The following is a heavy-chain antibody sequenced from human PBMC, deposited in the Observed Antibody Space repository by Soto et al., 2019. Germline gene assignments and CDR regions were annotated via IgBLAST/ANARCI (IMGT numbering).Heavy chain of an antibody. J-gene: IGHJ4*02. Sequence: GGSLRLSXAASGFTFSSYSMNWVRQAPGKGLEWVSSIISSTSDIHYADSVKGRFTISRDNAKNSLYLQMNSLRAEDTAVYYCARVRYSSGWGPYGYWGQGTLVTVSS. CDR1: GFTFSSYS. V-gene: IGHV3-21*01. D-gene: IGHD6-19*01. CDR3: ARVRYSSGWGPYGY. CDR2: IISSTSDI.